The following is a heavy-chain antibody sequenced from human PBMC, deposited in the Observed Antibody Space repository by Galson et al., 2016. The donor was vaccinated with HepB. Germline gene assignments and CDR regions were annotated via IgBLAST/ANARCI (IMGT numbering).Heavy chain of an antibody. V-gene: IGHV4-38-2*02. CDR1: GSSIRTGYY. J-gene: IGHJ6*02. Sequence: SETLSLTCTASGSSIRTGYYWGWIRQSAGKGLEWIGSIYHSGTTYYKVSFKSRVTISVDTSKNQFSLKLRSVTAADTAVYYCARDSETAAGYYNGVDVWGQGTTVTVSS. CDR2: IYHSGTT. CDR3: ARDSETAAGYYNGVDV. D-gene: IGHD6-13*01.